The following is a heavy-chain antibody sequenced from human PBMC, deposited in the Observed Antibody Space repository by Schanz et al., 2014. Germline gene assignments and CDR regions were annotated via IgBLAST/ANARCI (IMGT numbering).Heavy chain of an antibody. D-gene: IGHD1-26*01. Sequence: QVQLVQSGGEVKTPGASVKVSCKASGYTLTRSGISWVRQAPGQGLEWMVWIGGSDGNTNVAQKFQGRVTMTTDTSTSTVYMELRSLTSDDSAVYYCARDRDQWDGNYLDYWGQGTLVTVSS. V-gene: IGHV1-18*01. J-gene: IGHJ4*02. CDR1: GYTLTRSG. CDR2: IGGSDGNT. CDR3: ARDRDQWDGNYLDY.